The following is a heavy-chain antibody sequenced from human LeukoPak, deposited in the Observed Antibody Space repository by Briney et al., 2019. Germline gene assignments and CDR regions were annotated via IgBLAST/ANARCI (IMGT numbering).Heavy chain of an antibody. CDR2: IRYDGSNK. CDR3: ARDLKYSSGWYGTSNYYAMDV. D-gene: IGHD6-19*01. V-gene: IGHV3-33*01. J-gene: IGHJ6*02. Sequence: GGSLRLSCAASGFTFSSYGMHWVRQAPGKGLEWVAVIRYDGSNKYYADSVKGRFTISRDNSKNTLYLQMNSLRAEDTAVYYCARDLKYSSGWYGTSNYYAMDVWGQGTTVTVSS. CDR1: GFTFSSYG.